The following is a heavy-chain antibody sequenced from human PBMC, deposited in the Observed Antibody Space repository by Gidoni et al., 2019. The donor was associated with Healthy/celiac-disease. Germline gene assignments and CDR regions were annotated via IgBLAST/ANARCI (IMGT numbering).Heavy chain of an antibody. V-gene: IGHV1-69*08. Sequence: QVQLVQSGAEVKKPGSSVKVSCKASGGTFSSYTISWVRQAPGQGLEWMGRIIPILGIANYAQKFQGRVTITADKSTSTAYMELSSLRSEDTAVYYCARDCTNGVCYVDYYYGMDVWGQGTTVTVSS. CDR3: ARDCTNGVCYVDYYYGMDV. CDR2: IIPILGIA. CDR1: GGTFSSYT. J-gene: IGHJ6*02. D-gene: IGHD2-8*01.